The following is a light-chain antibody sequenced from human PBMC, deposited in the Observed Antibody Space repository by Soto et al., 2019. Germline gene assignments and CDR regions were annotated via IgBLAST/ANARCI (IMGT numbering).Light chain of an antibody. Sequence: EIVLTQSPATLSLSPGERATLSCWASQSVSNYFVWYQQKPGQAPRLLIYGAFNRATGIPARFSGSGSGTDFTLTISSLEPEDSAIYYCQQRNIWPPVTFGQGTRLEIK. CDR1: QSVSNY. CDR3: QQRNIWPPVT. V-gene: IGKV3-11*01. CDR2: GAF. J-gene: IGKJ5*01.